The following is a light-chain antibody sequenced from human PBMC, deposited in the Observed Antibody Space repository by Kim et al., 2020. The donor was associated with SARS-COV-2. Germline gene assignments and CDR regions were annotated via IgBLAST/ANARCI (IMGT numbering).Light chain of an antibody. CDR3: YSAADNNLV. CDR2: KDN. Sequence: SYELTQPSSVSVSPGQTARITCSGDVLSKKYARWFQQKPGQAHILIIYKDNERPSGIPERFSGSSSGTTVTLTISGAQVEDEADYYCYSAADNNLVFGGGTQLTVL. J-gene: IGLJ2*01. CDR1: VLSKKY. V-gene: IGLV3-27*01.